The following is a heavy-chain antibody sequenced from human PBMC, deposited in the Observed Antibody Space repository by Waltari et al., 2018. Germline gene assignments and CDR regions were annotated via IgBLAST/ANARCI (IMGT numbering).Heavy chain of an antibody. CDR1: GGTFSSYA. D-gene: IGHD2-15*01. V-gene: IGHV1-69*15. Sequence: QVQLVQSGAEVKKPGSSVKVSCKASGGTFSSYAISWVRQPAGQGLEWMGRIIPIFGTANYAQKFQGRVTITADESTSTAYMELSSLRSEDTAVYYCAGGVVAARGYYYYGMDVWGQGTTVTVSS. J-gene: IGHJ6*02. CDR3: AGGVVAARGYYYYGMDV. CDR2: IIPIFGTA.